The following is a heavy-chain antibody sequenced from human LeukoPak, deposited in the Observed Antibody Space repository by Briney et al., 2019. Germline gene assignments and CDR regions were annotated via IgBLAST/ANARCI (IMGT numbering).Heavy chain of an antibody. D-gene: IGHD5-18*01. Sequence: ASVKVSCKASGYSFSDFYIHWVRQAPRQGLEWMGWINPKSGDTTYAERFRGRVTMTRDTSFNTVYLELTSPYSDDTAVFYCARDYSDGYNRRDAFDVWGQGTTLIVSS. V-gene: IGHV1-2*02. CDR1: GYSFSDFY. J-gene: IGHJ3*01. CDR3: ARDYSDGYNRRDAFDV. CDR2: INPKSGDT.